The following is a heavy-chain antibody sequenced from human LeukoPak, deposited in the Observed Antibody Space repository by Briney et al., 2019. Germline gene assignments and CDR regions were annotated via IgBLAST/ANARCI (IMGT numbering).Heavy chain of an antibody. D-gene: IGHD6-13*01. Sequence: PGGSLRLSCAASGFTDSSNYMSWVCQAPGKGLEWVSVIYSGGSTYYADSVKGRFTISRDNSKNTLYLQMNSLRAEDTAVYYCARGGPAAGRFDYWGQGTLVTVSS. CDR3: ARGGPAAGRFDY. J-gene: IGHJ4*02. V-gene: IGHV3-66*01. CDR2: IYSGGST. CDR1: GFTDSSNY.